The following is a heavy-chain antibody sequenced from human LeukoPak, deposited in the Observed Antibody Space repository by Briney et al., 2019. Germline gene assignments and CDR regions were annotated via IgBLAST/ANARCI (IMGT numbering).Heavy chain of an antibody. V-gene: IGHV3-30*03. CDR1: GFTFSRYG. CDR3: ARVGYYASGPFSYFDY. Sequence: QPGRSLRLSCAASGFTFSRYGMRWVRQAPGKGLEWVAVTSYDGTKKDYADHVKGRFTISRDNSQNTLYLQMNSLRAEDTAVYYCARVGYYASGPFSYFDYWGQGTLVTVSS. J-gene: IGHJ4*02. D-gene: IGHD3-10*01. CDR2: TSYDGTKK.